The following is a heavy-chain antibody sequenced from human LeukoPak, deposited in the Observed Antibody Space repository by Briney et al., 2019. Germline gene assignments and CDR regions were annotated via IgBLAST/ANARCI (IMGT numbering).Heavy chain of an antibody. Sequence: GGSLRLSCAASGFTFSSYWMSWVRQAPGKGLEWVANIKQDGSEKYYVDSVKGRFTISRDNAKNSLYLQMNSLRAEDTAVYYCARASRVGPPREEGYWGQGTLVTVSS. CDR3: ARASRVGPPREEGY. V-gene: IGHV3-7*01. D-gene: IGHD1-26*01. CDR2: IKQDGSEK. CDR1: GFTFSSYW. J-gene: IGHJ4*02.